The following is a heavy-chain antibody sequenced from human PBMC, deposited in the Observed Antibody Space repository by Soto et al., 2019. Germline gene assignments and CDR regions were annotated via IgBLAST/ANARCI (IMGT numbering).Heavy chain of an antibody. CDR2: ISGSGGST. CDR3: AKDPPYSGTHYDSSYYDY. CDR1: GFTFSSYA. J-gene: IGHJ4*02. V-gene: IGHV3-23*01. Sequence: PGESLRRSCAASGFTFSSYAMSGVRQAPGKGLEWVSAISGSGGSTYYADSVKGRFTISRHNSKNTLYLQMKSLRAEDTAVYYCAKDPPYSGTHYDSSYYDYWGQGSLVTVSS. D-gene: IGHD1-26*01.